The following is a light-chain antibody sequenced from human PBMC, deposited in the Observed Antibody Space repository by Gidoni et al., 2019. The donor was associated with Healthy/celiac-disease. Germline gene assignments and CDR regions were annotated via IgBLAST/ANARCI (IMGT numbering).Light chain of an antibody. CDR2: DAS. Sequence: EIVFTQYPATLSLSPVERTTLSCRASKIVSSYLAWYQQKPGQAPRLLIYDASNRATCIPARFSGSGSGTDFTLTISSLEPEDFAVYYCQQRSNWPPRLTFGGGTKVEIK. CDR3: QQRSNWPPRLT. CDR1: KIVSSY. J-gene: IGKJ4*01. V-gene: IGKV3-11*01.